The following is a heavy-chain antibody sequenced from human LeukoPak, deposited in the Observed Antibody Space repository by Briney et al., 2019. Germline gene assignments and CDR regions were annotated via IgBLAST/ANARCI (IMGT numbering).Heavy chain of an antibody. CDR2: ISSSGSTI. D-gene: IGHD6-19*01. J-gene: IGHJ6*03. CDR3: ARACIAVAGTYYYYYMDV. CDR1: GFTFSSYE. V-gene: IGHV3-48*03. Sequence: GGSLRLSCAASGFTFSSYEMNWVRQAPGKGLEWVSYISSSGSTIYYADSVKGRFTISRDNAKNSLYLQMNSLRAEDTAVYYCARACIAVAGTYYYYYMDVWGKGTTVTISS.